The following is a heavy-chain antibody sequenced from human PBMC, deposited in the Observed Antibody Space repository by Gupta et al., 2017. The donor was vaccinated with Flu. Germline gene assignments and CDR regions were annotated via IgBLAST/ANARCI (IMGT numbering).Heavy chain of an antibody. CDR3: ASGQLNVNYLYY. Sequence: SMTWVRQAPGKGLEWVSFINSCTATTYYADSVKVRFSISSDNAKPSWYLPMNTLRPDDTAVYYCASGQLNVNYLYYQVQGTLVTLAS. V-gene: IGHV3-48*01. CDR2: INSCTATT. D-gene: IGHD1-1*01. J-gene: IGHJ4*02. CDR1: S.